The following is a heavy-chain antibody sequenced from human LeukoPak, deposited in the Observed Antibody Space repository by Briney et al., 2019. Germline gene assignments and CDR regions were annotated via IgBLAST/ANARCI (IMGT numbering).Heavy chain of an antibody. CDR1: GFTFTDYT. CDR2: ISRSSDTI. J-gene: IGHJ4*02. D-gene: IGHD1-26*01. Sequence: GGSLRLSCAVSGFTFTDYTMNWFRQAPGKGLEWLSYISRSSDTIYYADSVKGRFTISRDNAKSSLFLQMNTLRAEDTAVYYCAREGAPWGQGTLVTVSS. CDR3: AREGAP. V-gene: IGHV3-48*01.